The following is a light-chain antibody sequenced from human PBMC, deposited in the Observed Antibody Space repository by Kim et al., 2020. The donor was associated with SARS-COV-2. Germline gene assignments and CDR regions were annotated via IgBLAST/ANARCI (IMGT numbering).Light chain of an antibody. V-gene: IGLV2-23*02. CDR3: CSYAGDSTRV. CDR1: SSDVGKYVL. CDR2: EVN. J-gene: IGLJ3*02. Sequence: QSALTQPASVSGSPGQSITISCTGTSSDVGKYVLVSWYQQLPDKAPKLLIYEVNKRPSGVSNRFSGSKSGNTASLTISGLQAEDEADYYCCSYAGDSTRVFGGGTQLTVL.